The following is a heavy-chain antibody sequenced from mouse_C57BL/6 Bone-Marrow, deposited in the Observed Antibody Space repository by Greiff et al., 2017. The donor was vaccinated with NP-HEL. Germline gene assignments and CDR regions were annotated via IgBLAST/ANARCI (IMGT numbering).Heavy chain of an antibody. CDR1: GYTFTDYN. Sequence: EVQLLQSGPELVKPGASVKIPCKASGYTFTDYNMDWVKQSHGKSLEWIGAINPNDGGTIYNQKFKGKAILTVDKSSSTVYMELRSLTSEDTAVYYCALYAMDYWGQGTSVTVSS. CDR3: ALYAMDY. CDR2: INPNDGGT. V-gene: IGHV1-18*01. J-gene: IGHJ4*01.